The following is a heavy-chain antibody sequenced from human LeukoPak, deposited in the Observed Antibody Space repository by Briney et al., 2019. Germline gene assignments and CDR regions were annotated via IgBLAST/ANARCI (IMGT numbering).Heavy chain of an antibody. D-gene: IGHD2-2*01. V-gene: IGHV1-69*13. CDR3: ANQCSSTSCYLALAI. CDR1: GYTFTSYD. CDR2: IIPIFGTA. J-gene: IGHJ3*02. Sequence: SVKVSCKASGYTFTSYDINWVRQAPGQGLEWMGGIIPIFGTANYAQKFQGRVTITADESTSTAYMELSSLRSEDTAVYYCANQCSSTSCYLALAIWGQGTMVTVSS.